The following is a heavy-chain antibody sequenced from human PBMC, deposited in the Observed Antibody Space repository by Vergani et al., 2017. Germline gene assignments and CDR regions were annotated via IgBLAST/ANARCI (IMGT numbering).Heavy chain of an antibody. CDR3: ARHRGSGGFFPSSYFYGMDV. V-gene: IGHV4-38-2*01. CDR2: IHHSGDT. CDR1: DSSIMTNPY. D-gene: IGHD3-10*01. J-gene: IGHJ6*02. Sequence: QVQLQESGPGLVKPSETLTLTCDVSDSSIMTNPYWGWFRQSPGKGLEWIGCIHHSGDTHYNSSLKSRVSISIVSSSKFSLSLTSVTAADTAIYYCARHRGSGGFFPSSYFYGMDVWGHVTTVTVSS.